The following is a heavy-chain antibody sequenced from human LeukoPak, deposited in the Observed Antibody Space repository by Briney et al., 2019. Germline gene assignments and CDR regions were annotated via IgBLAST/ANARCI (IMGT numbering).Heavy chain of an antibody. D-gene: IGHD2-15*01. J-gene: IGHJ5*02. V-gene: IGHV1-2*02. CDR3: ASGLPTPYNWFDP. CDR1: GYTFTGYY. Sequence: ASVKVSCKASGYTFTGYYMHWVRQAPGQGLEWMGWINPNSGGINYAQKFQGRVTMTRDTSISTAYMELSRLRSDDTAVYYCASGLPTPYNWFDPWGQGTLVTVSS. CDR2: INPNSGGI.